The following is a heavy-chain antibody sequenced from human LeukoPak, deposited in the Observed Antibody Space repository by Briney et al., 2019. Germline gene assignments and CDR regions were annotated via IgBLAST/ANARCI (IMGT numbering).Heavy chain of an antibody. Sequence: GSLRLSCAASGFTFSSYAMGWVRQPPGKGLEWIGEINHSGSTNNNPSLKSRVTISVDTSKNQFSLKLSSVTAADTAVYYCARGGRSYGQRYWGQGTLVTVSS. D-gene: IGHD5-18*01. CDR1: GFTFSSYA. CDR2: INHSGST. CDR3: ARGGRSYGQRY. V-gene: IGHV4-34*01. J-gene: IGHJ4*02.